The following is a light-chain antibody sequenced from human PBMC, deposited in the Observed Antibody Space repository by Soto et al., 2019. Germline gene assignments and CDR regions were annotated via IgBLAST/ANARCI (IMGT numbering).Light chain of an antibody. J-gene: IGKJ1*01. CDR1: QSVSSSY. Sequence: EIVLTQSPGTLSLSPGERATLSCRASQSVSSSYLAWYQQKPGQAPRLLIYGASTRATGIPARFSGSGSGTEFTLTINSLQSEDFAVYYCQQYNNWPRTFGQGTKVDTK. CDR3: QQYNNWPRT. CDR2: GAS. V-gene: IGKV3-15*01.